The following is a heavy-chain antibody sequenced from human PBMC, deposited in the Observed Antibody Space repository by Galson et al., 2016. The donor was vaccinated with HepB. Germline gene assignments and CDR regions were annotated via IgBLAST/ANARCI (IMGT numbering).Heavy chain of an antibody. J-gene: IGHJ4*02. CDR2: ISSSTII. V-gene: IGHV3-48*02. CDR3: ARDLHSGSYTFDY. CDR1: GFAFSSFS. D-gene: IGHD1-26*01. Sequence: SLRLSCAVSGFAFSSFSMNWVRQAPGRGLEWVSYISSSTIIYYADSVKGRFTISRDNAKNSLYLQMNSLRDEDTAVYYCARDLHSGSYTFDYWGRGTLVTVSS.